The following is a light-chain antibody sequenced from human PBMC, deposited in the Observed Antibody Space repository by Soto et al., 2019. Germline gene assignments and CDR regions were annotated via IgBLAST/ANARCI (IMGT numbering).Light chain of an antibody. CDR1: SSDIGASNF. CDR2: EVT. Sequence: QSALTQPPSAPGSPGQSVTISCTGTSSDIGASNFVSWYQQHPGKAPKLVIYEVTKRPSGVPDRFSGSKFGNTASLTVSGLQTEDEADYYCSSFTGFSTVFGSGTNVTVL. V-gene: IGLV2-8*01. CDR3: SSFTGFSTV. J-gene: IGLJ1*01.